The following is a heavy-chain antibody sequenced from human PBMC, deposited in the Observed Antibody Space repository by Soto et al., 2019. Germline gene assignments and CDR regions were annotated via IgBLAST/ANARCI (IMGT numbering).Heavy chain of an antibody. Sequence: GASVKVSCKASGYTFTGYYMHWVRQAPGQGLEWMGGINPNSGATNYAQKFQGWVTITGDESISTAYMELSRLRSEDTAVYYCARDRTFYDSSGYYYSDFDYWGQGTLVTVS. V-gene: IGHV1-2*04. J-gene: IGHJ4*02. D-gene: IGHD3-22*01. CDR1: GYTFTGYY. CDR3: ARDRTFYDSSGYYYSDFDY. CDR2: INPNSGAT.